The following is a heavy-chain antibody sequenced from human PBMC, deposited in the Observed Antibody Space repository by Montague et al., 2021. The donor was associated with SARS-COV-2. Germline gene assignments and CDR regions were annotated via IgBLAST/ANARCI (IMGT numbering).Heavy chain of an antibody. CDR1: GDSISSYY. CDR2: SYNSGTT. J-gene: IGHJ5*02. Sequence: SETLSLTCTVSGDSISSYYWNWIRQPPGKGQEWMGYSYNSGTTNYNSSVKSRVTISVDTSKNQVSLTLNSVAAADTAVYYCARGGGCSSGGSCYYWFDPWGQGTLVTVSS. CDR3: ARGGGCSSGGSCYYWFDP. V-gene: IGHV4-59*01. D-gene: IGHD2-15*01.